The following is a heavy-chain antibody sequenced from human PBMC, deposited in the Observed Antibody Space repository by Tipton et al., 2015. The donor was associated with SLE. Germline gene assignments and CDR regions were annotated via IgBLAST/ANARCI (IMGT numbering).Heavy chain of an antibody. J-gene: IGHJ3*02. D-gene: IGHD3-22*01. V-gene: IGHV4-34*01. Sequence: TLSLTCSIYGGSFSGYHWSWIRQPPGKGLEWIGEINHSGSTNYNPSLKSRVTISVDTSKNQFSLKLSSVTAADTAVYYCARDYYDNIGVNAFDIWGQGTMVTVSS. CDR3: ARDYYDNIGVNAFDI. CDR2: INHSGST. CDR1: GGSFSGYH.